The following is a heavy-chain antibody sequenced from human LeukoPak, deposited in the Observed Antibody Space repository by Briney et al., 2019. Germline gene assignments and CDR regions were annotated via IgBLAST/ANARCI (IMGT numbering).Heavy chain of an antibody. CDR1: GFTVSSNY. V-gene: IGHV3-66*01. CDR2: IYSGGST. J-gene: IGHJ6*03. Sequence: GGSLRLSCAASGFTVSSNYMSWVRQAPGKGLEWVSVIYSGGSTYYADSVKGRFTISRDNSKNTLYLQMNSLRAEDTAVYYCAKGLRTGVGPYMGYHYYMDVRGKGATVTVSS. D-gene: IGHD3-16*01. CDR3: AKGLRTGVGPYMGYHYYMDV.